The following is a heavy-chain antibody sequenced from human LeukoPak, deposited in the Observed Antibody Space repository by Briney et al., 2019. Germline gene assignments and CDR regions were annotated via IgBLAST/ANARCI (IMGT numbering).Heavy chain of an antibody. Sequence: GGSLRLSCAASGFTFDDYTMHWVRQAPGKGLEWVSLISWDGGSTYYADSVKGRFTISRDNSKNSLYLQMNSLRTEDTALYYCAKDMDIVVVPAAIVRGSYMDVWGKGTTVTVSS. D-gene: IGHD2-2*02. CDR3: AKDMDIVVVPAAIVRGSYMDV. J-gene: IGHJ6*03. CDR1: GFTFDDYT. CDR2: ISWDGGST. V-gene: IGHV3-43*01.